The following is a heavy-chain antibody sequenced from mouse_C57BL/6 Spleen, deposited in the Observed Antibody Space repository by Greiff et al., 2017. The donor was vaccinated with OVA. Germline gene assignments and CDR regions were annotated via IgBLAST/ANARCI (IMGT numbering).Heavy chain of an antibody. Sequence: VQRVESGAELVRPGASVTLSCKASGYTFTDYEMHWVKQTPVHGLEWIGAIDPETGGTAYNQKFKGKAILTADKSSSTAYMELRSLTSEDSAVYYCTRSPVSDYFDYWGQGTTLTVSS. CDR2: IDPETGGT. CDR3: TRSPVSDYFDY. J-gene: IGHJ2*01. V-gene: IGHV1-15*01. CDR1: GYTFTDYE.